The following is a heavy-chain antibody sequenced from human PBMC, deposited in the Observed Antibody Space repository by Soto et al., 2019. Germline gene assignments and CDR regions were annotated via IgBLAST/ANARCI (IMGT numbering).Heavy chain of an antibody. D-gene: IGHD6-19*01. Sequence: SVKVSCKASGGTFSSYAISWVRQAPGQGLEWMGGIIPIFGTANYTQKFQGRVTITADESTSTAYMELSSLRSEDTAVYYCASPGYGSGWYRAFDIWGQGTMVTVSS. V-gene: IGHV1-69*13. CDR3: ASPGYGSGWYRAFDI. J-gene: IGHJ3*02. CDR1: GGTFSSYA. CDR2: IIPIFGTA.